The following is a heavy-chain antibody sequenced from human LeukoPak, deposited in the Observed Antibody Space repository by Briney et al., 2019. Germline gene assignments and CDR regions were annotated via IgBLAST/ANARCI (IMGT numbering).Heavy chain of an antibody. CDR1: GYSFTSYW. Sequence: GESLKISCKGSGYSFTSYWIGWVRQLPGKGLEWMGRIDPSDSYTNYGPSFQGHVTISADKSISTAYLQWSSLKASDTAMYYCARSQVGATLPFDYWGQGTLVTVSS. CDR2: IDPSDSYT. CDR3: ARSQVGATLPFDY. V-gene: IGHV5-10-1*01. J-gene: IGHJ4*02. D-gene: IGHD1-26*01.